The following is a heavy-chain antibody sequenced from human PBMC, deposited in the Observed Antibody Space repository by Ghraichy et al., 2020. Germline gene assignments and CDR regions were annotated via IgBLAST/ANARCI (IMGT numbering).Heavy chain of an antibody. D-gene: IGHD4-23*01. CDR2: IYSGGST. V-gene: IGHV3-66*04. CDR3: ARLLTTVVTGLDY. Sequence: GSLRLSCAASGFTVSSNYMSWVRQAPGKGLEWVSVIYSGGSTYYADSVKGRFTISRDNSKNTLYLQMNSLRAEDTAVYYCARLLTTVVTGLDYWGQGPLVTVSS. J-gene: IGHJ4*02. CDR1: GFTVSSNY.